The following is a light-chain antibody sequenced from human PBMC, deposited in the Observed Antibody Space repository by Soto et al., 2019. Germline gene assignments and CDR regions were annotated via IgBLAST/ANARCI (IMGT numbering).Light chain of an antibody. CDR1: SSDVGGYNY. J-gene: IGLJ2*01. Sequence: QSVLTQPASVSGSPGQSITISCTGTSSDVGGYNYVSWYQQHPGKAPKLMIYDVSNRPSGVSNRFSGSKSGNTASLTISGLQAEEEADYYCSSYTGSSPPYLVFGGGTKLTVL. V-gene: IGLV2-14*01. CDR3: SSYTGSSPPYLV. CDR2: DVS.